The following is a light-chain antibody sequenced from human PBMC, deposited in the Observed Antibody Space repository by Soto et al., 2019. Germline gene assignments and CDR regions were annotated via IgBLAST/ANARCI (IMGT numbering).Light chain of an antibody. Sequence: QSALTQPAFVSGSPGQSITISCTGSGSDVGAHKYVSWYQQHPGKAPILMIYEVSNRPSGVSDRFSGSKSGNTASLTISGLQAEDEADYYCSSYSASTTRVFGGGTKLTVL. CDR2: EVS. J-gene: IGLJ3*02. V-gene: IGLV2-14*01. CDR3: SSYSASTTRV. CDR1: GSDVGAHKY.